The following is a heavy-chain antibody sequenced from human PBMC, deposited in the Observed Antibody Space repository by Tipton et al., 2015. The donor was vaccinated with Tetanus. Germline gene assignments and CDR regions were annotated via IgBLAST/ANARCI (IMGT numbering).Heavy chain of an antibody. CDR3: ARDHGITWGGMGYYYGMDV. CDR2: IYQSGKI. V-gene: IGHV4-30-2*01. D-gene: IGHD3-16*01. Sequence: TLSLTCAVSGGSIDSGDYSWSWIRQPPGKGLKWIGNIYQSGKIYYKASLRSRLTISIDKSKNQFSLTLTSVNAADTAVYYCARDHGITWGGMGYYYGMDVWGQGTTVTVSS. J-gene: IGHJ6*02. CDR1: GGSIDSGDYS.